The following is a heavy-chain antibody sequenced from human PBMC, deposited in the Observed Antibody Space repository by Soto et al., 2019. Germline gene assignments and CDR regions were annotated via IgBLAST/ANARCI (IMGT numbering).Heavy chain of an antibody. J-gene: IGHJ6*02. CDR1: GFTFSSYS. Sequence: GGTLRLSCAASGFTFSSYSMNWVRQAPGKGLEWVSSISSSSSYIYYADSVKGRFTISRDNAKNSLYLQMNSLRAEDTAVYYCARDSRSSGWYGMDVWGQGTTVTVSS. CDR2: ISSSSSYI. V-gene: IGHV3-21*01. CDR3: ARDSRSSGWYGMDV. D-gene: IGHD6-19*01.